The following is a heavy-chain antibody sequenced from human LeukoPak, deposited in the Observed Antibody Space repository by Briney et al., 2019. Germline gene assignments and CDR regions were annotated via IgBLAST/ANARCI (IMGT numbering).Heavy chain of an antibody. CDR3: ARGLSGGVDY. J-gene: IGHJ4*02. V-gene: IGHV4-38-2*02. D-gene: IGHD2-15*01. CDR1: GYSISSGYY. CDR2: IYYSGST. Sequence: SETLSLTCTVSGYSISSGYYWGWIRQPPGKGLEWIGYIYYSGSTYYNPSLKSRVTISVDTSKNQFSLKLSSVTAADTAVYYCARGLSGGVDYWGQGTLVTVSS.